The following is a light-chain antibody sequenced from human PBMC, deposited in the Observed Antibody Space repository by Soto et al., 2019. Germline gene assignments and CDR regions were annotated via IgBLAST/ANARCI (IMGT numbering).Light chain of an antibody. Sequence: IRMTQSPSSFSASTGDRVTITCRASQTISSWLAWYQQKPGKAPKILIYKASTLKSGVPSRFSGSGSGTEFTLTLSRLQPDDFETYYCQHYNSYSEAFGQGTKVDIK. CDR1: QTISSW. V-gene: IGKV1-5*03. CDR3: QHYNSYSEA. CDR2: KAS. J-gene: IGKJ1*01.